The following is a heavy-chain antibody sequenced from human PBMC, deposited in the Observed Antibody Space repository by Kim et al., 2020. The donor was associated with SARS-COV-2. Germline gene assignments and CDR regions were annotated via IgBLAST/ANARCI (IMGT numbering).Heavy chain of an antibody. V-gene: IGHV3-49*02. CDR3: TVSYCGGDCDGAEYFQH. D-gene: IGHD2-21*02. Sequence: VKGRFTISRDDSKSIAYLQMNSLKTEDTAVYYCTVSYCGGDCDGAEYFQHWGQGTLVTVSS. J-gene: IGHJ1*01.